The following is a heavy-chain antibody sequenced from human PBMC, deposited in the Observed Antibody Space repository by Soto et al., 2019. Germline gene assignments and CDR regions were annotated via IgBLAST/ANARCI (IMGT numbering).Heavy chain of an antibody. CDR1: GFTFSSYA. CDR3: AKITREIFGVVIRGYFDY. CDR2: ISGSGGST. D-gene: IGHD3-3*01. Sequence: GGSLRLSCAASGFTFSSYAMSWVRQAPGKGLEWVSAISGSGGSTYYADSVKGRFTISRDNSKNTLYLQMNSLRAEDTAVYYCAKITREIFGVVIRGYFDYWGQGTLVTVSS. J-gene: IGHJ4*02. V-gene: IGHV3-23*01.